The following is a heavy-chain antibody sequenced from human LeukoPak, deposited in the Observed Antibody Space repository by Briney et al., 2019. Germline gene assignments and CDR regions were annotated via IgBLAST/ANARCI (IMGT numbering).Heavy chain of an antibody. CDR2: INAGNGNT. CDR1: GYTFTSYA. J-gene: IGHJ5*02. Sequence: ASVKVPCKASGYTFTSYAMHWVRQAPGQRLEWMGWINAGNGNTKYSQKFQGRVTITRDTSASTAYMELSSLRSEDTAVYYCARSPWILNWFDPWGQGTLVTVSS. D-gene: IGHD5-18*01. CDR3: ARSPWILNWFDP. V-gene: IGHV1-3*01.